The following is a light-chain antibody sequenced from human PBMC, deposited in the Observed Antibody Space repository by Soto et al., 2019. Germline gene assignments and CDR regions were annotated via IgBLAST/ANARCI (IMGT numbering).Light chain of an antibody. CDR3: HQYGSSPRT. CDR1: QSVSSSY. J-gene: IGKJ1*01. CDR2: GAS. V-gene: IGKV3-20*01. Sequence: EIVLTQSPGTLSLSPGERATLSCRASQSVSSSYLAWYQQKPGQAPRLLIYGASSRATGIPDRFSGGGSGTDFTLTISRLETEEFPVYYCHQYGSSPRTFGQGTKVEIK.